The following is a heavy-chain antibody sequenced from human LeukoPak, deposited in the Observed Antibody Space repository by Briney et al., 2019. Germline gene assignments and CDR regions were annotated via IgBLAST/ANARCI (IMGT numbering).Heavy chain of an antibody. D-gene: IGHD5-18*01. Sequence: SETLSLTCAVYGGSFSGYYWSWIRQPPGKGLEWIGEINHSGSTNYDPSLKSRVTISVDTSKNQFSLKLSSVTAADTAVYYCARVRPGYSYGQFYYYYYMGVWGKGTTVTVSS. J-gene: IGHJ6*03. V-gene: IGHV4-34*01. CDR1: GGSFSGYY. CDR3: ARVRPGYSYGQFYYYYYMGV. CDR2: INHSGST.